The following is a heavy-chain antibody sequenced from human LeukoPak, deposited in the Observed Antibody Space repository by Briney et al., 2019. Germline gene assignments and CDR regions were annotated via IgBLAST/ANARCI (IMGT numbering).Heavy chain of an antibody. D-gene: IGHD5-18*01. CDR1: GGSISSYY. J-gene: IGHJ4*02. CDR2: IYYSGST. CDR3: ARGAYKYEY. Sequence: PSETLSLTCTVSGGSISSYYSSGIRQSPGKGLEWIAYIYYSGSTNYNPSLKSRVTISVDTSKNQFSLKLSSVTAADTAVYYCARGAYKYEYWGQGTLVTVSS. V-gene: IGHV4-59*01.